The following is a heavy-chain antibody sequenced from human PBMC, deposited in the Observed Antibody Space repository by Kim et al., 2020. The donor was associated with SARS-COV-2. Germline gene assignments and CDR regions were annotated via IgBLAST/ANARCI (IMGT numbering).Heavy chain of an antibody. CDR3: AKPRGAVAAYYFDY. D-gene: IGHD6-19*01. Sequence: ADSVKGRFTISRDNSKNSLYLQLNSLRTEDTALYYCAKPRGAVAAYYFDYWGQGTLVTVSS. V-gene: IGHV3-43*01. J-gene: IGHJ4*02.